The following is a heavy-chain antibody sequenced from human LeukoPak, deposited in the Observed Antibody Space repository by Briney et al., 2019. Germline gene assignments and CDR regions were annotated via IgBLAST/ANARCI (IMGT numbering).Heavy chain of an antibody. D-gene: IGHD1-7*01. V-gene: IGHV3-30*18. CDR1: GFTFSSYG. J-gene: IGHJ4*02. CDR3: AKSGGRSRTNYYFDY. Sequence: GGSLRLSCAASGFTFSSYGMHWVRQAPGKGLEWVAVISYDGSNKYYADSVKGRFTISRDNSKNTLYLQMNSLRAEDTAVYYCAKSGGRSRTNYYFDYWGQGTLVTVSS. CDR2: ISYDGSNK.